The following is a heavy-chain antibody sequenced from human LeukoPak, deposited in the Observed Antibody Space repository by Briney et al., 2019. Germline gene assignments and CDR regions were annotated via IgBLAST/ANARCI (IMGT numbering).Heavy chain of an antibody. Sequence: GGSLRLSCAASGFTLSSDWISWVRHAPGKGREWVANTNQDGSEKLYVDSVKGRFTISRDNAKNSLYLQMNSSRAEDAAVYYCARGTTVTTSYFDYGGQGTLVAVSA. CDR1: GFTLSSDW. CDR3: ARGTTVTTSYFDY. J-gene: IGHJ4*02. CDR2: TNQDGSEK. V-gene: IGHV3-7*01. D-gene: IGHD4-17*01.